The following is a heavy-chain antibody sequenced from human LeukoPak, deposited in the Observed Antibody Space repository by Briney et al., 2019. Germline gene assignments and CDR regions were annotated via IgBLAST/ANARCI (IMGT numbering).Heavy chain of an antibody. CDR2: ISWNSGSI. CDR3: AKGIGIAAAGPFDY. Sequence: GGSLRLSCAASGFTFDDYAMHWVRQAPGKGLEWVSGISWNSGSIVYADSVKGRFTISRDNAKNSLYLQMNSLRAEDTALYYCAKGIGIAAAGPFDYWGQGTLVTVSS. CDR1: GFTFDDYA. V-gene: IGHV3-9*01. J-gene: IGHJ4*02. D-gene: IGHD6-13*01.